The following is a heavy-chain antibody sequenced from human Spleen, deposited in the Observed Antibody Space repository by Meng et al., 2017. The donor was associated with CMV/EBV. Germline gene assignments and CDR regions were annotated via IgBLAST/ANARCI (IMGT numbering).Heavy chain of an antibody. J-gene: IGHJ4*02. CDR2: IKQDGSEK. V-gene: IGHV3-7*03. D-gene: IGHD3-22*01. CDR1: GFTFSSYW. CDR3: ARDAYYYDSSGYSYFDY. Sequence: GGSLRLSCAASGFTFSSYWMSWVRQAPGKGLEWVANIKQDGSEKYYVDSVKGRFTISRDNAKNSLYLQMNSLRAEDTALYYCARDAYYYDSSGYSYFDYWGQGTLVTVSS.